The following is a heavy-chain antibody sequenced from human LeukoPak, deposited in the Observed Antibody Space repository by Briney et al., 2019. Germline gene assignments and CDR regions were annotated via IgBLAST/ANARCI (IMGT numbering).Heavy chain of an antibody. CDR2: INPNSGGT. D-gene: IGHD2-2*01. CDR1: GYTFTGYY. Sequence: GASVKVSCKASGYTFTGYYMYWVRQAPGQGLEWMGWINPNSGGTNYAQKFQGRVTMTRDTSMNTAYMELGRLRSDDTAVYYCARSDCGITSCHPTLYYYYYMDVWGKGTTVTISS. CDR3: ARSDCGITSCHPTLYYYYYMDV. J-gene: IGHJ6*03. V-gene: IGHV1-2*02.